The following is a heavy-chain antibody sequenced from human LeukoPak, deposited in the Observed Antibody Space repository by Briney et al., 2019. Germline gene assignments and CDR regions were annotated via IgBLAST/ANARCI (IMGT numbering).Heavy chain of an antibody. CDR3: ARDRTYGDYLFDY. CDR2: INPNSGGT. J-gene: IGHJ4*02. Sequence: ASVKVSCKASGYTFTGYYMHWVRQAPGQGLEWMGWINPNSGGTNYAQKFQGRVTMTRDTSISTAYMELSRLRSDDTAVYYCARDRTYGDYLFDYWGQGTLVTVSS. V-gene: IGHV1-2*02. D-gene: IGHD4-17*01. CDR1: GYTFTGYY.